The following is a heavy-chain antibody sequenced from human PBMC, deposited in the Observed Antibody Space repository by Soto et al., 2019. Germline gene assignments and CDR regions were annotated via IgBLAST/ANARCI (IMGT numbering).Heavy chain of an antibody. CDR2: VNPMLGMS. V-gene: IGHV1-69*04. CDR1: GDTFNFHS. CDR3: ATSYGSGYRAFDY. J-gene: IGHJ4*02. Sequence: QVQLVQSGAEVKRPGSSVKVSCKASGDTFNFHSINWVRQAPGLGLEWMGRVNPMLGMSNYAQRFQGRVTMTADKSTSTAYMELSGLRSEGTAIYYCATSYGSGYRAFDYWGQGALVTVSS. D-gene: IGHD3-10*01.